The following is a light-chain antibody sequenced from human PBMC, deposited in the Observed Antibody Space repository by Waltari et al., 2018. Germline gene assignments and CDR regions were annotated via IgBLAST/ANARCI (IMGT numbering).Light chain of an antibody. J-gene: IGKJ1*01. CDR1: QTISRY. CDR3: QQTYSFTRT. CDR2: AAS. Sequence: DIKMPQSPSSLSASVGDRVTITCRASQTISRYLNWDQQKPGKAPNLLIYAASSLQSGVPSRFSGSGSGRDFTLIITGLQPEDFATYYCQQTYSFTRTFGQGTKVEIK. V-gene: IGKV1-39*01.